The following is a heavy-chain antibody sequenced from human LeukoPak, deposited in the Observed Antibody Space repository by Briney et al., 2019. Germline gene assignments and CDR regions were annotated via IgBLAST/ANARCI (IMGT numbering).Heavy chain of an antibody. Sequence: KPSETLSLTCAVYGGSFSGYYWSWIRQPPGKGLEWIGEINHSGSTNYNPSLKSRVTISVDTPKNQSSLKLSSVSAADTAVYYCARRSSYGSANPLGYWGQGTLVSVSS. CDR3: ARRSSYGSANPLGY. CDR1: GGSFSGYY. V-gene: IGHV4-34*01. D-gene: IGHD4/OR15-4a*01. J-gene: IGHJ4*02. CDR2: INHSGST.